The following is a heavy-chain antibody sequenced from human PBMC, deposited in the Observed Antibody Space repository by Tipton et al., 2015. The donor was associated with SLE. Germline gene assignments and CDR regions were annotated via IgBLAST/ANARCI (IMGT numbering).Heavy chain of an antibody. CDR3: ARDKTTKMAFDV. Sequence: TLSLTCTVSGGSISGGGYYWGWIRQLPGEGLEWLGYIYYSGGTFYSPSLKSRVNISGDTSKNQFSLKLSSVTAADTAVYYCARDKTTKMAFDVWGRGTMVTVSS. D-gene: IGHD4-11*01. CDR2: IYYSGGT. J-gene: IGHJ3*01. V-gene: IGHV4-31*03. CDR1: GGSISGGGYY.